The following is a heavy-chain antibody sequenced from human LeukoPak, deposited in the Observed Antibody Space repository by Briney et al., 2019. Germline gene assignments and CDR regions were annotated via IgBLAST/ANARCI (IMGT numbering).Heavy chain of an antibody. CDR1: GGTFSSYA. V-gene: IGHV1-69*05. J-gene: IGHJ3*02. Sequence: SVKVSCKASGGTFSSYAISWVRQAPGQGLEWMGGIIPIFGTANYAQKFQGRVTINTDESTSTAYMEMSSLRSEDTAVYYCARSCGGDCYSKRRDAFDIWGQGTMVTVSS. CDR2: IIPIFGTA. CDR3: ARSCGGDCYSKRRDAFDI. D-gene: IGHD2-21*02.